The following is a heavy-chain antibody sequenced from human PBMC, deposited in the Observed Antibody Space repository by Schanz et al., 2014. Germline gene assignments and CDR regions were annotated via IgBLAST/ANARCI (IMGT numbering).Heavy chain of an antibody. CDR2: FYSSGST. CDR3: ARDKSNNFDY. CDR1: GGSISSYY. Sequence: QVQLQESGPGLVKPSETLSLTCSVSGGSISSYYWSWIRQPAGKGLEWIGRFYSSGSTNYNPSLQSRVPMPIDTSKNKFPLKLSSVTAADTAVYYCARDKSNNFDYWGLGTLVTVSS. V-gene: IGHV4-4*07. D-gene: IGHD4-4*01. J-gene: IGHJ4*01.